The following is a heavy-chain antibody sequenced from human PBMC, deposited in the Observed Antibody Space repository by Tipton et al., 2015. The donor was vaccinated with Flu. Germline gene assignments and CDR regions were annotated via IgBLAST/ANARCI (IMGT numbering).Heavy chain of an antibody. CDR2: IYYSGST. Sequence: SCTVSGGSISSYYWSWIRQPPGKGLEWIGYIYYSGSTNYNPSLKSRNTISVATSKNQFSLKLSSVTAADTAVYYCARDREYYDSSGTYYYYGMDVWGQGTTVTVSS. J-gene: IGHJ6*02. D-gene: IGHD3-22*01. CDR1: GGSISSYY. V-gene: IGHV4-59*01. CDR3: ARDREYYDSSGTYYYYGMDV.